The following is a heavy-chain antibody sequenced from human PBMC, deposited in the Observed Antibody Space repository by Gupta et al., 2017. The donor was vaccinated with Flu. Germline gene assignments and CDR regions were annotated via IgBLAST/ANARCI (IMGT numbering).Heavy chain of an antibody. CDR3: AHTRGGWAEGYCTPSGCYLFDY. D-gene: IGHD2-8*01. Sequence: QITLKESGPTLVKPSQTLTLTCTFSGFSLSTNGVGVGWVRQSPGKALEWLAVIYWDDDKIYSPSLKNRVTVTKNTSRNQVFLTMTNMDPLDTARYYCAHTRGGWAEGYCTPSGCYLFDYWGQGILVAVSS. V-gene: IGHV2-5*02. J-gene: IGHJ4*02. CDR1: GFSLSTNGVG. CDR2: IYWDDDK.